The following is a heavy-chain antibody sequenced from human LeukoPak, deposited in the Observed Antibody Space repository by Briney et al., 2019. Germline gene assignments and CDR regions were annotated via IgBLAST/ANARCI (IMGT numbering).Heavy chain of an antibody. V-gene: IGHV5-51*01. Sequence: GESLKISCKGSGYSFTSYWIGWVRQLPGKGLEWMGIIYPGDSDTRYSPSFQGQVTISADKSISTACLQWSSLKASDTAMYYCARPDSSSWFYFDYWGQGTLVTVSS. J-gene: IGHJ4*02. D-gene: IGHD6-13*01. CDR2: IYPGDSDT. CDR3: ARPDSSSWFYFDY. CDR1: GYSFTSYW.